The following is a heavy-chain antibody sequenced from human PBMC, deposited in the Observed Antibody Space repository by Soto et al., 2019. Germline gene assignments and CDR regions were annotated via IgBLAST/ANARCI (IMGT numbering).Heavy chain of an antibody. CDR2: ISGSGGST. D-gene: IGHD3-10*01. CDR3: ARYYGSGSYYRGKGGYYYYMDV. Sequence: GGSLRLSCAASGFTFSSYAMSWVRQAPGKGLEWVSAISGSGGSTYYADSVKGRFTISRDNSKKTLYLQMNSLRAEDTAVYYSARYYGSGSYYRGKGGYYYYMDVWGKGTTVTVSS. V-gene: IGHV3-23*01. J-gene: IGHJ6*03. CDR1: GFTFSSYA.